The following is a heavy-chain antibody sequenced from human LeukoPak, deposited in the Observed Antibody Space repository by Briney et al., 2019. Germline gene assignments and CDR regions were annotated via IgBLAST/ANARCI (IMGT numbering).Heavy chain of an antibody. CDR3: ARANKVYGSGSYYKNYYYGMDV. CDR2: ISSSSSYI. V-gene: IGHV3-21*01. D-gene: IGHD3-10*01. Sequence: PGGSLRLSCAASGFTFSSYSMNWVRQAPGKGLEWVSSISSSSSYIYYADPVKGRFTISRDNAKNSLYLQMNSLRAEDTAVYYCARANKVYGSGSYYKNYYYGMDVWGQGTTVTVSS. J-gene: IGHJ6*02. CDR1: GFTFSSYS.